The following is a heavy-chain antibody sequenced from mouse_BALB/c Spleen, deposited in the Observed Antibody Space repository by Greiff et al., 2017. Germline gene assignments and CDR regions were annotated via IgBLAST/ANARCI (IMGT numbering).Heavy chain of an antibody. J-gene: IGHJ4*01. CDR2: IWSGGST. CDR3: ARKQGYDYDCAMDY. CDR1: GFSLTSYG. Sequence: QVHVKQSGPGLVQPSQSLSITCTVSGFSLTSYGVHWVRQSPGKGLEWLGVIWSGGSTDYNAAFISRLSISKDNSKSQVFFKMNSLQANDTAIYYCARKQGYDYDCAMDYWGQGTSVTVSS. D-gene: IGHD2-4*01. V-gene: IGHV2-2*02.